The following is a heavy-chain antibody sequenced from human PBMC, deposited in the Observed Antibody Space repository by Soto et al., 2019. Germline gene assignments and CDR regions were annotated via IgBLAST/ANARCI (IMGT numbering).Heavy chain of an antibody. Sequence: SLRLSCEASGFTLRDYTINWVRQAPGKGLEWVSSFSTTTPYIYYADSVKGRFTVARDNAKNSLYLQMNSLRVDDTALYYCARVSPSHLIGVAGPGDCWGQGTLVTVSS. CDR1: GFTLRDYT. CDR2: FSTTTPYI. D-gene: IGHD6-19*01. V-gene: IGHV3-21*01. J-gene: IGHJ4*02. CDR3: ARVSPSHLIGVAGPGDC.